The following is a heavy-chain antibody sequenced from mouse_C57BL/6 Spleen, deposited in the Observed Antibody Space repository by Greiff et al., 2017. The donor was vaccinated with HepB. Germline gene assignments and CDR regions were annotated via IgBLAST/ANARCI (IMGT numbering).Heavy chain of an antibody. CDR2: IDPSDSET. Sequence: VQLQQPGAELVRPGSSVKLSCKASGYTFTSYWMHWVKQRPIQGLEWIGNIDPSDSETHYNQKFKDKATLTVDKSSSTAYMQLSSLTSEDSAVYYCARTQYYGYWYFDVWGTGTTVTVSS. V-gene: IGHV1-52*01. CDR3: ARTQYYGYWYFDV. D-gene: IGHD1-1*01. J-gene: IGHJ1*03. CDR1: GYTFTSYW.